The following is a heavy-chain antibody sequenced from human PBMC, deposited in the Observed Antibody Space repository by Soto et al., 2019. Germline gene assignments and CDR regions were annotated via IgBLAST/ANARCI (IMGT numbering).Heavy chain of an antibody. J-gene: IGHJ4*02. CDR3: ASGPPYSNYEY. CDR1: GGSSISGGYY. V-gene: IGHV4-31*03. D-gene: IGHD4-4*01. Sequence: SETLSLTCTVSGGSSISGGYYWSWIRQHPGKGLEWIGYIYYSGSTYYNPSLKSRVTISVDTSKNQFSLKLSSVTAADTAVYYCASGPPYSNYEYWGQGTLVTVSS. CDR2: IYYSGST.